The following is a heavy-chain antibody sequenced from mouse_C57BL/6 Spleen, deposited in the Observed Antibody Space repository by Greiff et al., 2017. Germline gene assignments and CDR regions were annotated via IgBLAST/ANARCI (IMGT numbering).Heavy chain of an antibody. CDR2: IDPSDSYT. D-gene: IGHD1-1*01. CDR1: GYTFTSYW. Sequence: QVQLQQPGAELVRPGTSVKLSCKASGYTFTSYWMHWVKQRPGQGLAWIGVIDPSDSYTNYNQKFKGKATLTVDTSSSTAYMQLSSLTSEYSAVYYCARSRITTVVATDYAMDYWGQGTSVTVSS. V-gene: IGHV1-59*01. J-gene: IGHJ4*01. CDR3: ARSRITTVVATDYAMDY.